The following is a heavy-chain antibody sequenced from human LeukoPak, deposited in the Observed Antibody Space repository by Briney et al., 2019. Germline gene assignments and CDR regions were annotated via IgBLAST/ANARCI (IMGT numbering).Heavy chain of an antibody. CDR2: INPNSGGT. D-gene: IGHD5-18*01. Sequence: ASVKVSCKASGYTFTGYYMHWVRQAPGQGLEWMGWINPNSGGTNYAQKFQGRVTMTRDTSISTAYMELSRLRSDDTAVYYCARTHSYGYGPYYYGMDVWGQGTTVTVSS. CDR1: GYTFTGYY. CDR3: ARTHSYGYGPYYYGMDV. J-gene: IGHJ6*02. V-gene: IGHV1-2*02.